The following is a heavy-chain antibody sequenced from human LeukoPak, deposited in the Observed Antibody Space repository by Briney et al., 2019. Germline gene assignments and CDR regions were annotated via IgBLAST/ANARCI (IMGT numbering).Heavy chain of an antibody. CDR3: ARDVRDIVVVPAATFDI. Sequence: ASVKVSCKASGGTFSSYAISWVRQAPGQGLEWMGGIIPIFGTANYAQKFQGRVTITADESTSTAYMELSSLRSEDTAVYYCARDVRDIVVVPAATFDIWGQGTMVTVSS. D-gene: IGHD2-2*01. CDR2: IIPIFGTA. J-gene: IGHJ3*02. CDR1: GGTFSSYA. V-gene: IGHV1-69*13.